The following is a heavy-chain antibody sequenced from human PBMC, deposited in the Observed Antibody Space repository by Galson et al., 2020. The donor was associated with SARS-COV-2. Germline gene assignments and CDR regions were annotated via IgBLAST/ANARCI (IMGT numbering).Heavy chain of an antibody. V-gene: IGHV4-61*02. CDR2: IYTSGST. J-gene: IGHJ6*02. CDR3: ARGSRRGTVITRFYYYGMDV. Sequence: SETLSLTCNVSGGSISSGSYYWSWIRQPAGKGLEWIGRIYTSGSTNYNPSLKSRVTISVDTSKNQFSLKLSSVTAADTALYYCARGSRRGTVITRFYYYGMDVWGQGTTVTVSS. D-gene: IGHD4-17*01. CDR1: GGSISSGSYY.